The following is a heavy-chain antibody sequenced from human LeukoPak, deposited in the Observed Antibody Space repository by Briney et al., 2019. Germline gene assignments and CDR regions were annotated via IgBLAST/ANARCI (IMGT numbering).Heavy chain of an antibody. D-gene: IGHD2-15*01. V-gene: IGHV3-13*04. CDR1: GFTFSTYD. CDR2: INPAGDT. Sequence: GGSLRLSCAASGFTFSTYDMHWVRQATGKGLEWVSGINPAGDTYYPGSVKGRFTISREDAKNSFYLQMNSLRVGDTAVYYCARGDCSGGSCSSMDVWGQGTTVTVSS. J-gene: IGHJ6*02. CDR3: ARGDCSGGSCSSMDV.